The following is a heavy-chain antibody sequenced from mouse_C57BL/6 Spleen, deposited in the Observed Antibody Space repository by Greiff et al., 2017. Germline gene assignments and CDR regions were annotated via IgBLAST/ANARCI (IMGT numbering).Heavy chain of an antibody. CDR1: GFTFSSYT. Sequence: EVKLMESGGGLVKPGGSLKLSCAASGFTFSSYTMSWVRQTPEKRLEWVATISGGGGNTYYPDSVKGRFTISRDNAKNTLYLQMSSLRSEDTALYYCATYGYYFDYWGQGTTLTVSS. D-gene: IGHD1-1*02. CDR2: ISGGGGNT. V-gene: IGHV5-9*01. CDR3: ATYGYYFDY. J-gene: IGHJ2*01.